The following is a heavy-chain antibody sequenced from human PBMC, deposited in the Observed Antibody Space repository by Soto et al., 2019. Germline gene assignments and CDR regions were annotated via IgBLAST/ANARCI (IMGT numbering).Heavy chain of an antibody. D-gene: IGHD5-12*01. CDR3: AWSGYDFGKYFDY. J-gene: IGHJ4*02. V-gene: IGHV2-26*01. CDR2: IFSNDEK. CDR1: GFSLSNARMG. Sequence: QVTLKESGPVLVNPTETLTLTCTVSGFSLSNARMGVSWIRQPPGKALEWLAHIFSNDEKSYSTSLKSRLTISKDTSKSQVVLTMTNMDPVDTATYYCAWSGYDFGKYFDYWGQGTLVTVSS.